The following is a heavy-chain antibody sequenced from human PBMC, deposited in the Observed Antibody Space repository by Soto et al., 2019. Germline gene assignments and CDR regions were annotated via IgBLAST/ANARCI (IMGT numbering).Heavy chain of an antibody. CDR3: ARTGRGSVVPFLAPPENPKYGMDV. V-gene: IGHV2-5*02. Sequence: ESGPTLVNPTQTLTLTCTFSGFSLSTSGVGVGWIRQPPGKALEWLALIYWDDDKRYSPSLKSRLTITKDTSKNQVVLTMTNMDPVDTATYYCARTGRGSVVPFLAPPENPKYGMDVWGQGTTVTVSS. D-gene: IGHD2-2*01. CDR2: IYWDDDK. J-gene: IGHJ6*02. CDR1: GFSLSTSGVG.